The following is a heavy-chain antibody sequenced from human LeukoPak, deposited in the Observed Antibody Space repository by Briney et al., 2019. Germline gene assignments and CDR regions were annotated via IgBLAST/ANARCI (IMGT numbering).Heavy chain of an antibody. Sequence: GGSLRLSCAASGFTFSSSAMSWVRQAPGKGLEWVSYISSSGSTIYYADSVKGRFTISRDNAKNSLYLQMNSLRDEDTAVYYCARDGPITMVRGVIAAFDYWGQGTLVTVSS. J-gene: IGHJ4*02. D-gene: IGHD3-10*01. CDR2: ISSSGSTI. CDR1: GFTFSSSA. V-gene: IGHV3-48*02. CDR3: ARDGPITMVRGVIAAFDY.